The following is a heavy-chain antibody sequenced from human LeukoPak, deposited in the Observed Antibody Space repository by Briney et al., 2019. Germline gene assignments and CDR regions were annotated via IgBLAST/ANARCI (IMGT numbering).Heavy chain of an antibody. J-gene: IGHJ4*02. CDR1: GGSFSGYY. V-gene: IGHV4-34*01. CDR3: ASQTYGSGSYGDY. D-gene: IGHD3-10*01. CDR2: INHSGST. Sequence: SETLSLTCAVYGGSFSGYYWSWIRQPPGKGLEWIGEINHSGSTNYNPSLKSRVTISVDTSKNQFSLKLSSATAADTAVYYCASQTYGSGSYGDYWGQGTLVTVSS.